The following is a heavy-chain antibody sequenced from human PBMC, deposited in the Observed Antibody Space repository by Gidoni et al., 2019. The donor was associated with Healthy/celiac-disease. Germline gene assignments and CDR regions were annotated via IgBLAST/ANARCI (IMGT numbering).Heavy chain of an antibody. J-gene: IGHJ6*02. CDR3: AKVAGDYYGMDV. CDR1: GFTFSSYG. V-gene: IGHV3-30*18. D-gene: IGHD3-10*01. CDR2: ISYDGSNK. Sequence: QVQLVESGGGVVQPGRSLRLSCAASGFTFSSYGMHWVRQAPGKGLEWVAVISYDGSNKYYADSVKGRFTISRDNSKNTLYLQMNSLRAEDTAVYYCAKVAGDYYGMDVWGQGTTVTVSS.